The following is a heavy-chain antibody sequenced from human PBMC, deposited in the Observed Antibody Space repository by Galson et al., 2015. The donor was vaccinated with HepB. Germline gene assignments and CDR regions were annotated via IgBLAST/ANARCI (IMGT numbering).Heavy chain of an antibody. Sequence: SLRLSCAASGFTFSGSAMHWVRQASGKGLEWVGRIRSKANSYATAYAASVKGRFTISRDDSKNTAYLQMNSLKTEDTAVYYCTSLLITMVRGVSGNYWGQGTLVTVSS. D-gene: IGHD3-10*01. V-gene: IGHV3-73*01. CDR3: TSLLITMVRGVSGNY. CDR1: GFTFSGSA. J-gene: IGHJ4*02. CDR2: IRSKANSYAT.